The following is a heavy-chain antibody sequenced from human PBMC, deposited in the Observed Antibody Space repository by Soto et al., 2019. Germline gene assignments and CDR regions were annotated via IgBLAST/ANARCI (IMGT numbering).Heavy chain of an antibody. D-gene: IGHD3-22*01. V-gene: IGHV1-18*01. CDR3: ARDPRYYYDSSGYPRAFFDY. CDR2: ISLYSDGT. J-gene: IGHJ4*02. Sequence: ASVKVSCTTSGYTFSNYGITWVRQAPGQPLEWLGWISLYSDGTNYAQKFQGRVATTTNTSTSTAYMELRSLSSDDTAVYYCARDPRYYYDSSGYPRAFFDYWGLGTPVTVSS. CDR1: GYTFSNYG.